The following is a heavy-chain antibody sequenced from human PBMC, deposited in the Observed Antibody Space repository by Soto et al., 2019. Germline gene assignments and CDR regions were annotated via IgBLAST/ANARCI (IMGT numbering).Heavy chain of an antibody. CDR3: SRDRVDYGDYETLDY. Sequence: GGSLRLSCTASGFTFGDYVMSWFRQAPGKGLEWVGFIRSKDYGGTTEYAASVKGRFTISRDDSKSIAYLQMNSLKTEDTAVYYCSRDRVDYGDYETLDYWGQGTLVTVSS. V-gene: IGHV3-49*03. J-gene: IGHJ4*02. D-gene: IGHD4-17*01. CDR2: IRSKDYGGTT. CDR1: GFTFGDYV.